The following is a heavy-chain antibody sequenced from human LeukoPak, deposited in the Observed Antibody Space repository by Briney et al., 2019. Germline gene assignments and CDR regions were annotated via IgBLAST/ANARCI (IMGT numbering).Heavy chain of an antibody. CDR3: ARYPDDYYGSGSYGLDY. CDR2: ISTYSGNT. V-gene: IGHV1-18*01. CDR1: GYTFTSYA. J-gene: IGHJ4*02. D-gene: IGHD3-10*01. Sequence: ASVKVSCKPSGYTFTSYALSWVRQAPGQGLEWMGWISTYSGNTNYAQKLQGRITMTIETSTSTAYMELRSLRSDDTAVYYCARYPDDYYGSGSYGLDYWGQGTLVTVSS.